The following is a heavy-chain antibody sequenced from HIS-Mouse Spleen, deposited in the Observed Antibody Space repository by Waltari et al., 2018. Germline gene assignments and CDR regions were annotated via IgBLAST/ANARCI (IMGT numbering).Heavy chain of an antibody. D-gene: IGHD3-22*01. CDR1: GLPFLRLG. CDR2: ISYDGSNK. J-gene: IGHJ3*02. CDR3: AKDRLYDSSGYYFDAFDI. V-gene: IGHV3-30*18. Sequence: QVQLVESGGGVVQPGGSVGLSWWASGLPFLRLGLRWGRQGPGKGVEWVAVISYDGSNKYYADSVKGRFTISRDNSKNTLYLQMNSLRAEDTAVYYCAKDRLYDSSGYYFDAFDIWGQGTMVTVSS.